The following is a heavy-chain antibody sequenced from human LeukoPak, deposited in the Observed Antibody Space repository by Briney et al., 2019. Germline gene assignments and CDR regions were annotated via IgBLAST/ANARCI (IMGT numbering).Heavy chain of an antibody. CDR2: TRNKANSYTT. CDR1: GFAFSDHY. J-gene: IGHJ4*02. V-gene: IGHV3-72*01. Sequence: GGSLRLSCAASGFAFSDHYMDWVRQAPGKGLEWVGRTRNKANSYTTEYAASVKGRFTISRDDSKNSLYLQMNSLKTEDTAVYYCAGGRNTAMGPAPVDFDYWGQGTLVTVSS. D-gene: IGHD5-18*01. CDR3: AGGRNTAMGPAPVDFDY.